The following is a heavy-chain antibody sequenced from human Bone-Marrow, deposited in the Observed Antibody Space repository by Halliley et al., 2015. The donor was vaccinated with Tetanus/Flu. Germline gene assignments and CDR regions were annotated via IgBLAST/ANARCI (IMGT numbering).Heavy chain of an antibody. CDR2: IYYGERT. CDR1: GGSISSGAYY. J-gene: IGHJ5*02. Sequence: TLSLTCTVSGGSISSGAYYWSWIRQHPGKGLEGIGYIYYGERTQYNPSLKNQVTISGDTSTNQFSLRLSSVTAADTAVYYCARGRRAGNWFAPWGQGILVTVTS. CDR3: ARGRRAGNWFAP. D-gene: IGHD6-19*01. V-gene: IGHV4-31*01.